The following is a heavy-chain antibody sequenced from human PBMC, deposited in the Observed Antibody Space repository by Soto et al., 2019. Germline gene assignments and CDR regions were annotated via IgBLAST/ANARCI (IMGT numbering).Heavy chain of an antibody. J-gene: IGHJ4*02. CDR1: GFAFSSYA. CDR2: IYSGGST. D-gene: IGHD3-3*01. CDR3: AYGGEWSVNFAY. Sequence: GWSLRLSCSASGFAFSSYAMSWVRQAPGKGLEWVSVIYSGGSTYYADSVKGRFTISRDNSKNTLYLQMNNLRVEDKAIYYCAYGGEWSVNFAYWGLGTLVTLPS. V-gene: IGHV3-23*03.